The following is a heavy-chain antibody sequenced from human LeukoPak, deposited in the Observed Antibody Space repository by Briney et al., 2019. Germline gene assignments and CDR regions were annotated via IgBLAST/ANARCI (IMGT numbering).Heavy chain of an antibody. Sequence: PGGSLRLSCAASGFTFSSYGMHWVRQAPGKGLEWVAVISYDGSNKYYADSVKGRFTISRDNSKNTLYLQMNSLRAEDTAVYYCARERTIASRDAFDIWGQGTMVTVSS. CDR2: ISYDGSNK. V-gene: IGHV3-30*03. CDR1: GFTFSSYG. J-gene: IGHJ3*02. D-gene: IGHD2-21*01. CDR3: ARERTIASRDAFDI.